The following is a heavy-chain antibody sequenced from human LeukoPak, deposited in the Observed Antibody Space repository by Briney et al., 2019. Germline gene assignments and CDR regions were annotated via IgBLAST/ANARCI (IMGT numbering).Heavy chain of an antibody. CDR1: GFTVSSNY. D-gene: IGHD3-10*01. Sequence: GSLRLSCAASGFTVSSNYMSWVRQAPGKGLGWVSVIYSGGSTYYADSVKGRFTISRDNSKNTLYLQMNSLRAEDTAVYYCARGVTMVREPPYFDYWGQGTLVTVSS. CDR2: IYSGGST. J-gene: IGHJ4*02. CDR3: ARGVTMVREPPYFDY. V-gene: IGHV3-66*01.